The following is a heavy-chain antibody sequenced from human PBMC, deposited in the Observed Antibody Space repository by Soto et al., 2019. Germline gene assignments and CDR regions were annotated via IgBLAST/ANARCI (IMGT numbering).Heavy chain of an antibody. D-gene: IGHD5-12*01. CDR3: ARALGYSGYAGMDV. V-gene: IGHV1-18*01. CDR2: ISPDNGNT. Sequence: ASVKVSCKASGYTFTIYGSNWVRQAPGQGLEWMGWISPDNGNTNYAQKLQGRVTMTTGTSTSTAYMELRSLRSDDTAVYYCARALGYSGYAGMDVWGQGTTVTV. J-gene: IGHJ6*02. CDR1: GYTFTIYG.